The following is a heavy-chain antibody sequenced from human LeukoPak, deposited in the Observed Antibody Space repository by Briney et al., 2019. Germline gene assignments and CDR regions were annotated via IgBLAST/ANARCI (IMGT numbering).Heavy chain of an antibody. Sequence: GGSLRLSCAASGFTFSSSEMNWVRQAPGKGLEWVSYISTSGRDIKYADSVKGRFTISRDNAKNSLYLQMNSLRAEDTAVYYCSTVRSGTYWGQGTLVTVSS. CDR3: STVRSGTY. J-gene: IGHJ4*02. CDR2: ISTSGRDI. CDR1: GFTFSSSE. D-gene: IGHD5-24*01. V-gene: IGHV3-48*03.